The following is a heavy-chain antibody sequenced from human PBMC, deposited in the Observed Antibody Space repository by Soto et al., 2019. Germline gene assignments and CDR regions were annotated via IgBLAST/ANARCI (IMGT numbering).Heavy chain of an antibody. V-gene: IGHV4-30-2*01. CDR3: AKQGASTTGTGWPWLFDY. CDR2: IYHSGST. J-gene: IGHJ4*02. Sequence: PSETLSLTCAVSGGSISSGGYSWSWIRQPPGKGLEWIGYIYHSGSTYYNPSLKSRVTISRDNSKTTLSLQMSSLRAEDTAVYYCAKQGASTTGTGWPWLFDYWGQGTLVTVSS. D-gene: IGHD1-1*01. CDR1: GGSISSGGYS.